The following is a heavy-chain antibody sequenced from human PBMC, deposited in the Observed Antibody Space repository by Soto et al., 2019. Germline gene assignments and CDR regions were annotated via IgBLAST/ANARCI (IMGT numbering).Heavy chain of an antibody. CDR3: ASGAAADI. J-gene: IGHJ3*02. Sequence: QVQLVESGGGVVQPGRSLRLSCAASGFTFSSYGMHWVRQAPGKGLEWVAVIWYDGSNKYYADSVKGRFTISRDNSKNPMYLQVNSLRAEDTAVYYCASGAAADIWGQGTMVTVSS. V-gene: IGHV3-33*01. CDR2: IWYDGSNK. D-gene: IGHD2-15*01. CDR1: GFTFSSYG.